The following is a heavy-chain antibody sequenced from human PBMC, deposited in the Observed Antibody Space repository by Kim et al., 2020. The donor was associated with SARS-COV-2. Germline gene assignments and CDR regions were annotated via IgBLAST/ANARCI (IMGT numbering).Heavy chain of an antibody. J-gene: IGHJ4*02. D-gene: IGHD2-21*02. CDR3: AKDLSTYCGGDCYNYFDY. V-gene: IGHV3-30*02. Sequence: VEGRFTISRDTSVNTVSLQMNSLRVEDTAVYYCAKDLSTYCGGDCYNYFDYWGQGTLVTVSS.